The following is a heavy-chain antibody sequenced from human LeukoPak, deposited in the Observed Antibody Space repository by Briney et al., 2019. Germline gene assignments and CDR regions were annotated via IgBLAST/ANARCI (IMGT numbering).Heavy chain of an antibody. Sequence: GGSLRLSCAGSGFIFGSYWMSWVRQAPGKGLEWVANIKQDGSDKYYVDSVKGRFTVSRDNDKNSLYLEMNWLRAEDTAMYFCARGYKSEPPAMYGMDVWGRGTTVIVSS. D-gene: IGHD5-12*01. J-gene: IGHJ6*02. V-gene: IGHV3-7*01. CDR2: IKQDGSDK. CDR3: ARGYKSEPPAMYGMDV. CDR1: GFIFGSYW.